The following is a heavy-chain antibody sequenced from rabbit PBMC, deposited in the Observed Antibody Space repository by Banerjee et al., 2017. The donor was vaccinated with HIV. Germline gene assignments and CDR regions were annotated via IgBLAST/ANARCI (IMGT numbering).Heavy chain of an antibody. V-gene: IGHV1S40*01. CDR1: GFSFSSGHD. J-gene: IGHJ3*01. CDR2: TYTGGGST. Sequence: EESGGDLVKPGASLTLTCTASGFSFSSGHDKCWVRQAPGKGLEWIGCTYTGGGSTDYASWAKGRFTITKTSSTTVTLQMTSLTAADTATYFCARGDTAYAYAMGLWGQGTLVTVS. CDR3: ARGDTAYAYAMGL. D-gene: IGHD6-1*01.